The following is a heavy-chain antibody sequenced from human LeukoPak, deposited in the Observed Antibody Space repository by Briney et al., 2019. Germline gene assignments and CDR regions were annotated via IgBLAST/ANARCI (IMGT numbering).Heavy chain of an antibody. CDR2: IYPGDSDT. D-gene: IGHD4/OR15-4a*01. J-gene: IGHJ4*02. V-gene: IGHV5-51*01. CDR3: ARHIGLTTRYFDY. CDR1: GYTYTNYW. Sequence: GESLKISCKGSGYTYTNYWIAWVRQMPGKGLEWMGMIYPGDSDTRYSPSFQGHVTISADKSITTAYLQWSSLKASDTAMYYCARHIGLTTRYFDYWGPGTLVTVSS.